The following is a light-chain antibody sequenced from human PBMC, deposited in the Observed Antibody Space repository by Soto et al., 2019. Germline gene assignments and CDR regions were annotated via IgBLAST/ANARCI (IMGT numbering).Light chain of an antibody. CDR2: EAS. V-gene: IGKV1-5*03. CDR3: QQYNGYWT. CDR1: QSISDS. J-gene: IGKJ1*01. Sequence: DSQMTQSPSPLSASVGDRVTITCRSIQSISDSLAWYQQKPGKAPKLLIYEASRLKSGVPSRFSGRRSGTEYTLTISSLQPDDFATYYCQQYNGYWTFGQGTKVEIK.